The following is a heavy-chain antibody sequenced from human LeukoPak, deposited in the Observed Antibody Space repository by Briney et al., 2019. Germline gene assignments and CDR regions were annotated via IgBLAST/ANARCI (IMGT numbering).Heavy chain of an antibody. V-gene: IGHV3-23*01. Sequence: AGGSLRLSCAASGFTFSSYDMSWVRQAPGKGLEWVTAISGSGGSTYYADSVKGRFTISRDNSKNTLYLQMNSLRAEDTAVYYCAKDGYSSCCYYWFDPWGQGTLVTVSS. CDR3: AKDGYSSCCYYWFDP. CDR1: GFTFSSYD. CDR2: ISGSGGST. D-gene: IGHD6-13*01. J-gene: IGHJ5*02.